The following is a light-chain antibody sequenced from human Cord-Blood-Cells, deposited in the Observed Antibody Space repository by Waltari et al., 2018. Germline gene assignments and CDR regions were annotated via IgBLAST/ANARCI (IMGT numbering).Light chain of an antibody. CDR2: GAS. Sequence: EIVMTQSPATLSVSPGERAPLSCRASQRVSSNLAWYQQKPGQAPRLLIYGASTRATGIPARFSGSGSGTEFTLTISSLQSEDFAVYYCQRYNNWPYTFGQGTKLEIK. CDR3: QRYNNWPYT. CDR1: QRVSSN. J-gene: IGKJ2*01. V-gene: IGKV3-15*01.